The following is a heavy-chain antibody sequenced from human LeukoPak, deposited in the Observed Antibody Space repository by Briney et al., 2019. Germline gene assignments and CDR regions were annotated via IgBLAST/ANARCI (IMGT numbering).Heavy chain of an antibody. J-gene: IGHJ4*02. CDR2: IKEDGREK. CDR3: AKGRYSGTTYYFDY. D-gene: IGHD5-12*01. Sequence: PGGSLRLSCATSGFTFSSSWMSWVRQAPGKGLECVANIKEDGREKYYVDSVKGRFTISRDNAKNSLYLQMSSLRAEDTAIYHCAKGRYSGTTYYFDYWGQGTLVTVSS. CDR1: GFTFSSSW. V-gene: IGHV3-7*03.